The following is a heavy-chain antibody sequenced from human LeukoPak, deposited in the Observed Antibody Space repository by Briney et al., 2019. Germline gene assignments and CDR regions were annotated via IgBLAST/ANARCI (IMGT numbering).Heavy chain of an antibody. CDR2: ISYDGSNQ. CDR3: SRGITSFVARDYYYCYMDV. J-gene: IGHJ6*03. V-gene: IGHV3-30*03. D-gene: IGHD3-3*01. Sequence: GGSLRLSCAASGFTFSSYAMRWVRQAPGKGLEWVSIISYDGSNQYYTDSLKGRFTISRDNSKNTLYLQMNSLRADDTAVYYCSRGITSFVARDYYYCYMDVWGKGTTVSISS. CDR1: GFTFSSYA.